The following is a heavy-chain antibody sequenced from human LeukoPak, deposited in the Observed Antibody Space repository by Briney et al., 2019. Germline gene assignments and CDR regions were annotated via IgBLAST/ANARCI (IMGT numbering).Heavy chain of an antibody. CDR3: ARGRLGPDY. J-gene: IGHJ4*02. D-gene: IGHD3-9*01. Sequence: SETLSLTCAVYGGSFSGYYWSWIRHPPGKGLEWIGEINHSGSTNYNPSLKSRVTISVDTSKNQFSLKLSSVTAADTAVYYCARGRLGPDYWGQGTLVTVSS. CDR1: GGSFSGYY. V-gene: IGHV4-34*01. CDR2: INHSGST.